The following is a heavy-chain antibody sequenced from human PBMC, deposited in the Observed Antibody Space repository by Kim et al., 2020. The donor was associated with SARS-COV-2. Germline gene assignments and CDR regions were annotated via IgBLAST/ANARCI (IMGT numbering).Heavy chain of an antibody. V-gene: IGHV3-74*01. Sequence: GGSLRLSCAASGFTFRNHLMHWVRLGPGKGLVWVARINSDGSSTTYADSVRGRFTISRDNVKNTLHLQMNSLRDEDTGVYYCARRGGYGDYDNIDYWGQGTLVTVSS. CDR2: INSDGSST. CDR3: ARRGGYGDYDNIDY. J-gene: IGHJ4*02. CDR1: GFTFRNHL. D-gene: IGHD4-17*01.